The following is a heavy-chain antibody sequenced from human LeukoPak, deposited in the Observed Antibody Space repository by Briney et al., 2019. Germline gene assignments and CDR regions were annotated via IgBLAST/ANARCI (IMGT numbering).Heavy chain of an antibody. D-gene: IGHD3-22*01. CDR3: AKDRETYYYDSSGLDY. J-gene: IGHJ4*02. CDR2: IWYDGSNK. Sequence: PGGSLRLSCAASGFTFSSYGMHWVRQAPGKGLGWGAVIWYDGSNKYYADSVKGRFTISRDNSKNTLYLQMNSLRAEDTAVYYCAKDRETYYYDSSGLDYWGQGTLVTVSS. CDR1: GFTFSSYG. V-gene: IGHV3-33*06.